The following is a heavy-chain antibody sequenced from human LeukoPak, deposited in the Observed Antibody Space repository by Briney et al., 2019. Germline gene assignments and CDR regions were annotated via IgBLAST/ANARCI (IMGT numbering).Heavy chain of an antibody. D-gene: IGHD5-18*01. CDR2: INHNGNVN. CDR3: AKDLDSRWIQLTNWFDP. Sequence: GGSLRLSCAASGFTFSSYWMNWARQAPGKGLEWVASINHNGNVNYYVDSVKGRFTISRDNAKNSLYLQMNSLRAEDTAVYYCAKDLDSRWIQLTNWFDPWGQGTLVTVSS. CDR1: GFTFSSYW. V-gene: IGHV3-7*03. J-gene: IGHJ5*02.